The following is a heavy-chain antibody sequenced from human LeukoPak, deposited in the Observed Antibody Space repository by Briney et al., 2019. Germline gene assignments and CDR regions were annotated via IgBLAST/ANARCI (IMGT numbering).Heavy chain of an antibody. V-gene: IGHV3-21*01. CDR3: ASGTYCSSTSCHRYFDY. CDR1: GFTFSRYS. J-gene: IGHJ4*02. CDR2: ISSSSSYI. D-gene: IGHD2-2*01. Sequence: GGSLRLSCAASGFTFSRYSMNWVRQAPGKGLEWVSSISSSSSYIYYADSVKGRFTISRDNAKNSLYLQVNSLRAEDTAVYYCASGTYCSSTSCHRYFDYWGQGTLVTVSS.